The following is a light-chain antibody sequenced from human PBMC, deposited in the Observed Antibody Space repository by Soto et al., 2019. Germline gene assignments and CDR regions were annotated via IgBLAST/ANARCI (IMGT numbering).Light chain of an antibody. CDR2: SNN. Sequence: QSVLTQPPSASGTPGQRVTISCSGSSSNIGSNTVNWYQQLPGTAPNLLIYSNNQRPSGVPDRFSGSKSGTSASLAISGLQSEDEADYYCAAWDDSLNGLYVFGTGTQLTVL. J-gene: IGLJ1*01. CDR3: AAWDDSLNGLYV. V-gene: IGLV1-44*01. CDR1: SSNIGSNT.